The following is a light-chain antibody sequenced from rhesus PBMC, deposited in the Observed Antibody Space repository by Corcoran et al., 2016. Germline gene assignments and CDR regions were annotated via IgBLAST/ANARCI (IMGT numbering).Light chain of an antibody. Sequence: DIQMTQSPSSLSASVGDRVTITCRASENVNNYLHWYQQKPGKAPKRLIYAASTLQSGVPSRFSGSGSGTDYTFTISSLQPEDVATYYCQHSYGTPYSFGQGTKVEIK. CDR3: QHSYGTPYS. V-gene: IGKV1-74*01. J-gene: IGKJ2*01. CDR1: ENVNNY. CDR2: AAS.